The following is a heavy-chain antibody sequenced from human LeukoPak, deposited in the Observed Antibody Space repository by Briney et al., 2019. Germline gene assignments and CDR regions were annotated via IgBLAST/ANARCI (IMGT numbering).Heavy chain of an antibody. CDR2: IYYSGST. CDR3: ARALYSMTTVTTEYWFDY. J-gene: IGHJ4*02. V-gene: IGHV4-30-4*01. CDR1: GGSISSGDYY. Sequence: SQTLSLTCTVSGGSISSGDYYWGWIRQPPGKGLEWIGYIYYSGSTYYNPSLQSRVIISVDTSKNQFSLKLTSVTAADTAVYYCARALYSMTTVTTEYWFDYWDQGTLVTVSS. D-gene: IGHD4-17*01.